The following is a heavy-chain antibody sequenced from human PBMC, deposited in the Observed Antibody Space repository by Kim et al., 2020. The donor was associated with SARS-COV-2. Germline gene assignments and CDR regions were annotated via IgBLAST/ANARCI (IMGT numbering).Heavy chain of an antibody. J-gene: IGHJ3*02. V-gene: IGHV4-4*02. D-gene: IGHD3-10*01. CDR1: GGSISSSNW. Sequence: SETLSLTCAVSGGSISSSNWWSWVRQPPGKGLEWIGEIYHSGSTNYNPSLKSRVTISVDKSKNQFSLKLSSVTAADTAVYYCASLWFGDLGDDAFDIWGQGTMVTVSS. CDR3: ASLWFGDLGDDAFDI. CDR2: IYHSGST.